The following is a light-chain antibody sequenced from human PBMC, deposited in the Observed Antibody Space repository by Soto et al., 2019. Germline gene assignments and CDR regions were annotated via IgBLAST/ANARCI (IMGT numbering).Light chain of an antibody. CDR2: GAS. CDR3: QQYGSSPPT. J-gene: IGKJ1*01. Sequence: ETVLTQSPGTLSLSPGERATLSCRASQSVNNDYLAWYQQRPGLAPRLLIFGASGRATGIPDRFSGSGSGTDFTLTISRLEPEDFAVYYCQQYGSSPPTFGQGTKVDIK. CDR1: QSVNNDY. V-gene: IGKV3-20*01.